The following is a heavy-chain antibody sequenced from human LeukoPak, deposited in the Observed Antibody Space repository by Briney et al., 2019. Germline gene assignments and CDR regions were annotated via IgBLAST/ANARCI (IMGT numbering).Heavy chain of an antibody. CDR1: GFTFSSYG. V-gene: IGHV3-30*02. CDR3: TRYSVGFDY. CDR2: IHHDGSNK. Sequence: GGSLRLSCAASGFTFSSYGMHWVRQAPGKGLDWVAFIHHDGSNKYYADSVRGRFTISRDNSKNTLYLQMNSLKTEDTAVYYCTRYSVGFDYWGQGTLVTVSS. J-gene: IGHJ4*02. D-gene: IGHD5/OR15-5a*01.